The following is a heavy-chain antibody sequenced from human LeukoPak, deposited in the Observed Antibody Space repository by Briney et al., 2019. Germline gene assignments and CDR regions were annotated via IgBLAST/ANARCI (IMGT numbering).Heavy chain of an antibody. CDR2: IGGSGGST. J-gene: IGHJ5*02. V-gene: IGHV3-23*01. CDR3: AKEDGPYYDFWSGYYTGNWFDP. Sequence: GGSLRLSCAASGFTFSSYAMSWVRQAPGKGLEWVSVIGGSGGSTYYADSVKGRFTISRDNSKNTLYLQMNSLRAEDTAVYYCAKEDGPYYDFWSGYYTGNWFDPWGQGTLVTVSS. CDR1: GFTFSSYA. D-gene: IGHD3-3*01.